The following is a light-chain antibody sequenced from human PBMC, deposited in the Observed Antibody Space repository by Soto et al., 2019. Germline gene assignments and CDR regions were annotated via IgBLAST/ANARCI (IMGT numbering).Light chain of an antibody. CDR1: SSDVGSHNL. CDR2: DGN. CDR3: CSYGGRSTFYV. V-gene: IGLV2-23*01. Sequence: QSALTQPASVSGSPGQSITISCSGTSSDVGSHNLVSWYQQHPGKAPKLMIYDGNKRPSGVSNRFSGSKSGNTASLTISGLQAEDEADYYCCSYGGRSTFYVLGTGTKVTVL. J-gene: IGLJ1*01.